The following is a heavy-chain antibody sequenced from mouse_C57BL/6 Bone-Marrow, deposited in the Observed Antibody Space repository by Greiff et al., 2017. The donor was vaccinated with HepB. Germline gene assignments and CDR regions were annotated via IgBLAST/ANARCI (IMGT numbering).Heavy chain of an antibody. Sequence: EVKLQESGPVLVKPGASVKMSCKASGYTFTDYYMNWVKQSHGKSLEWIGVINPYNGGTSYNQKFKGKATLTVDKSSSTAYMELNSLTSEDSAVYYCARNYYSNYVAMDYWGQGTSVTVSS. CDR2: INPYNGGT. CDR3: ARNYYSNYVAMDY. D-gene: IGHD2-5*01. V-gene: IGHV1-19*01. J-gene: IGHJ4*01. CDR1: GYTFTDYY.